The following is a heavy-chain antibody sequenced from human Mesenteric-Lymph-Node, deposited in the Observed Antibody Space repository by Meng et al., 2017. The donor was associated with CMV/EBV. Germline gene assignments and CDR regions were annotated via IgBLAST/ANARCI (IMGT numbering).Heavy chain of an antibody. D-gene: IGHD2-2*01. V-gene: IGHV5-51*01. Sequence: GESLKISCAASGFTFSSYWMSWVRQAPGKGLEWMGIIYPGDSDTRYSPSFQGQATISADKSISTAYLQWSSLKASDTAMYYCARGGWRSSTSYGMDVWGQGTTVTVSS. CDR1: GFTFSSYW. CDR3: ARGGWRSSTSYGMDV. J-gene: IGHJ6*02. CDR2: IYPGDSDT.